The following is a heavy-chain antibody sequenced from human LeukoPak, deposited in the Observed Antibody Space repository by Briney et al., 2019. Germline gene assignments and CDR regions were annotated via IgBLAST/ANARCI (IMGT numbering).Heavy chain of an antibody. CDR2: INPNSGDT. J-gene: IGHJ4*02. D-gene: IGHD2-21*02. Sequence: ASVKVSCNASGYIFTGYYMYWVRQSPGQGLEWMGWINPNSGDTNYAQKFHGRVTTTRDTSITTVYMELSRLRSDDTAVYYCVRYPGGDYPTDYWGQGTLVTVSS. CDR3: VRYPGGDYPTDY. CDR1: GYIFTGYY. V-gene: IGHV1-2*02.